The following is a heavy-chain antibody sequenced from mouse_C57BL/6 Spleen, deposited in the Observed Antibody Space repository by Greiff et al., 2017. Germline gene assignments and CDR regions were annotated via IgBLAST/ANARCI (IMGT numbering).Heavy chain of an antibody. CDR2: IDPSDSYT. J-gene: IGHJ1*03. CDR1: GYTFTSYW. D-gene: IGHD4-1*01. V-gene: IGHV1-69*01. CDR3: ARSRTGTVYWYFDV. Sequence: QVQLQQPGAELVMPGASVKLSCKASGYTFTSYWMHWVKQRPGQGLEWIGEIDPSDSYTNYNQKFKGKSTLTVDKSSSTAYMQLSSLTSEDSAVYYGARSRTGTVYWYFDVWGTGTTVTVSS.